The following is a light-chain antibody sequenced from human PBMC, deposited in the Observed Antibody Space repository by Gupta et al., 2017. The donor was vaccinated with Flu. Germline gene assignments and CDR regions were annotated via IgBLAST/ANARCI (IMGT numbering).Light chain of an antibody. V-gene: IGKV1-27*01. CDR1: HVISIY. Sequence: DFQMTQSPSSLSASLGDRVSISCRASHVISIYLAWYHQKPGKPPKLLIYAASKWQKGVPSRFRGSGAGTDFTLTSSSRQADDVGNYCWQRDLVSHTFGGGTKVEIK. CDR2: AAS. CDR3: QRDLVSHT. J-gene: IGKJ4*01.